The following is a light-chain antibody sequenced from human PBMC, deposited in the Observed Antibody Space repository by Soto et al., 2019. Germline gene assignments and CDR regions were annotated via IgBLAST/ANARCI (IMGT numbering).Light chain of an antibody. J-gene: IGKJ5*01. CDR2: SAS. CDR3: QQSYGTPT. CDR1: QDIGNW. Sequence: DIQVTQSPPSMAASVGDRVTITCRASQDIGNWMTWYQQKPGKAPKLLIYSASTLVRGVPSRFSGSGSGTEFTLTISGLQPEDFATYYCQQSYGTPTCGQGTRREIK. V-gene: IGKV1-12*01.